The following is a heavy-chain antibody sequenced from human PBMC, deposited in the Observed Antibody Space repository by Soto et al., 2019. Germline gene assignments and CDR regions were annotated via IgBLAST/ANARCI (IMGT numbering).Heavy chain of an antibody. V-gene: IGHV4-39*01. Sequence: PSETLSLTCTVSGGYISSDSYYWGWIRQSPEKGLEWIASISYSGSTYYNPTLKSRLIISVDTSKSQFSLKLSSVTAADTAVYYCATQEVGGSYVYTFDPWGQGTLVTVSS. CDR1: GGYISSDSYY. D-gene: IGHD1-26*01. J-gene: IGHJ5*02. CDR2: ISYSGST. CDR3: ATQEVGGSYVYTFDP.